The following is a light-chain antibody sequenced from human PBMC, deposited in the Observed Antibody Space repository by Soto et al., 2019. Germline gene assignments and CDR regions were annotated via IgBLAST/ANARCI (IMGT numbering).Light chain of an antibody. J-gene: IGKJ5*01. CDR3: QQSDSIPIT. CDR1: QPISRN. CDR2: AAS. Sequence: DVQMTQSPSSLSASVGDRVTIPCRASQPISRNLNWYQEKPGKAPKLLIYAASSLQSGVPSRFSGSGSGTDFTLAISSLQPEDFATYYCQQSDSIPITFGQGTRLEIK. V-gene: IGKV1-39*01.